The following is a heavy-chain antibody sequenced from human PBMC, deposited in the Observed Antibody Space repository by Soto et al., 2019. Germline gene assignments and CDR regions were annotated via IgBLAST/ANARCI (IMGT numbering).Heavy chain of an antibody. CDR3: AKTGTTSRLHWFDP. Sequence: GGSLRLSCAASGFTFSSYGMHWVRQAPGKGLEWVAVISYDGSNKYYADSVKGRFTISRDNSKNTLYLQMNSLRAEDTAVYYCAKTGTTSRLHWFDPWGQGTLVTVSS. D-gene: IGHD1-7*01. CDR2: ISYDGSNK. V-gene: IGHV3-30*18. J-gene: IGHJ5*02. CDR1: GFTFSSYG.